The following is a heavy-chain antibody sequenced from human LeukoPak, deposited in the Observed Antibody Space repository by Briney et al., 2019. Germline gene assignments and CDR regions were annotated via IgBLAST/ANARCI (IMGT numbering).Heavy chain of an antibody. D-gene: IGHD6-19*01. Sequence: GGSLRLSCAASGFTFSSYAMSWVRQAPGKGLEWVSAISGSGGSTYYADSVKGRFTISRDNSKNTLYLQMNSLRAEDTAVYYCAKEEGQWLVRGTFGVNYWGQGTLVTVSS. J-gene: IGHJ4*02. CDR1: GFTFSSYA. CDR2: ISGSGGST. V-gene: IGHV3-23*01. CDR3: AKEEGQWLVRGTFGVNY.